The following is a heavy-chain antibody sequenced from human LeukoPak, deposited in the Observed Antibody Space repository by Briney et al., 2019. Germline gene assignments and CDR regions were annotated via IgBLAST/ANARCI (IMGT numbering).Heavy chain of an antibody. CDR1: GGSFSGYY. D-gene: IGHD6-6*01. CDR3: AGYSSSSLFGGY. Sequence: SETLSLTCAVYGGSFSGYYWSWIRQPPGKGLEWIGEINHSGSTNYNPSLKSRVTISVDTSKNQFSLKLSSVTAADTAVYYCAGYSSSSLFGGYWGQGTLVTVSS. J-gene: IGHJ4*02. V-gene: IGHV4-34*01. CDR2: INHSGST.